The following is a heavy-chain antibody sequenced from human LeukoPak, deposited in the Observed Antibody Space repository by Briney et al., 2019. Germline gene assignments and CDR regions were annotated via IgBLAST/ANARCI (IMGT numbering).Heavy chain of an antibody. CDR3: ARPVPSRLGWFDP. CDR2: IYYSGST. D-gene: IGHD1-1*01. V-gene: IGHV4-39*01. Sequence: SETLSLTCTVSGGSISSSSYYWGWIRQPPGTGLEWVGSIYYSGSTYYNPSLKSRVSISVQTSKNQFSLKLRSVTAADTAVYCCARPVPSRLGWFDPWGQGTLVTVSS. J-gene: IGHJ5*02. CDR1: GGSISSSSYY.